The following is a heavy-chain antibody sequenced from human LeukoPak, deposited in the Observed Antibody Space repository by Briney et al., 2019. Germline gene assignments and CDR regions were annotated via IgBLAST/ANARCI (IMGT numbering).Heavy chain of an antibody. CDR2: ISSSGSTI. CDR1: GFTFSDYY. Sequence: GGSLRLSCAASGFTFSDYYMSWIRQAPGKGLEWVSYISSSGSTIYYADSVKGRFTISRDNAENSLYLQMNRLRAEDTAVYYCARDRCTNGVCFDPWGQRTPVTVSS. J-gene: IGHJ5*02. D-gene: IGHD2-8*01. CDR3: ARDRCTNGVCFDP. V-gene: IGHV3-11*04.